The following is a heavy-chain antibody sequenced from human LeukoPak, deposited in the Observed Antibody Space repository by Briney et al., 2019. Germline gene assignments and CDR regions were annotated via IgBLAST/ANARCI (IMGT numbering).Heavy chain of an antibody. D-gene: IGHD3-10*01. J-gene: IGHJ3*02. CDR1: GFTFSSYA. CDR2: ISYDGSNK. V-gene: IGHV3-30-3*01. Sequence: PGGSLRLSCAASGFTFSSYAMHWVRQAPGKGLEWVAVISYDGSNKYYADSVKGRFTISRDNSKNTLYLQMNSLRAEDTAVYYCARGRLWFGEWSNAFDIWGQGTMVTVSS. CDR3: ARGRLWFGEWSNAFDI.